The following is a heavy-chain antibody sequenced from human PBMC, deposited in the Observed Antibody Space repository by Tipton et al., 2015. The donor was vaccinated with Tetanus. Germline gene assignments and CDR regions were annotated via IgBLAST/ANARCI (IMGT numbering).Heavy chain of an antibody. CDR3: ARDTVRQQVGGAQWYYLGMDV. V-gene: IGHV3-30*03. Sequence: RSLRLSCVASGLSFGRYGMHWVRQAPGKGLEWVALISYDGSNDYYADSVKGRFTISRDSSKNTVYLEMNSLRAEDTAVYYCARDTVRQQVGGAQWYYLGMDVWGQGTTVTVSS. CDR2: ISYDGSND. CDR1: GLSFGRYG. J-gene: IGHJ6*02. D-gene: IGHD6-13*01.